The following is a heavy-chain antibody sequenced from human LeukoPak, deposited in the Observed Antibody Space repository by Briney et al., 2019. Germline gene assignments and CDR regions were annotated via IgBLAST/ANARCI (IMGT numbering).Heavy chain of an antibody. CDR1: GFAFTGHA. V-gene: IGHV3-64D*06. D-gene: IGHD3-10*01. Sequence: HPGGALGLSCSASGFAFTGHAMHWVRQAPGKGLEYVAGIGCHGFSAFYADSMSDRVTISRDNSKSTVHLQMTSLRGEDTAVYYCVRDVDYYASGSYFGYFDYWGQGTLVTVSS. CDR2: IGCHGFSA. CDR3: VRDVDYYASGSYFGYFDY. J-gene: IGHJ4*02.